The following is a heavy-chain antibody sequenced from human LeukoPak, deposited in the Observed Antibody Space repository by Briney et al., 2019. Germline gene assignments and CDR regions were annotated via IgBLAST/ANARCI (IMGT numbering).Heavy chain of an antibody. V-gene: IGHV4-59*01. Sequence: SETLSLTCTVSGGSISSYYWSWIRQPPGKGLEWIGYIYYSGSTNYNPSLKSRVTISVDTSKNQFSLKLSSVTAADTAVYYCARDGNWNPTRDAFDIWGQGTMVTVSS. D-gene: IGHD1-1*01. J-gene: IGHJ3*02. CDR2: IYYSGST. CDR1: GGSISSYY. CDR3: ARDGNWNPTRDAFDI.